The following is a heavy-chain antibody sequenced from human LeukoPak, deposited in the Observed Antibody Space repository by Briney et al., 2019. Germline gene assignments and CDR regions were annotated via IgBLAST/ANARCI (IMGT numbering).Heavy chain of an antibody. CDR3: TTDWGTIFPNWFDP. D-gene: IGHD3-3*01. CDR1: GGWISRYY. CDR2: IYYSGST. V-gene: IGHV4-59*01. Sequence: SEALSLTCMVCGGWISRYYWSWLRQPPGREGEGIGYIYYSGSTNYNPSLKSRVTISVVTSKNQFSLKLSSVTAADTAVYYCTTDWGTIFPNWFDPWGQGTLVTVSS. J-gene: IGHJ5*02.